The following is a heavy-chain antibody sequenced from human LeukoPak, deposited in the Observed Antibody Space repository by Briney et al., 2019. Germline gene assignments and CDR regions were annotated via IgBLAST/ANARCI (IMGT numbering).Heavy chain of an antibody. CDR2: IYTSGST. V-gene: IGHV4-4*07. CDR1: GGSISSYY. CDR3: ARGSHMVVVVAATGGYFDY. Sequence: PSETLSLTCTVSGGSISSYYWSWIRQPAGKGLEWIGRIYTSGSTNYNPSLKSRVTMSVDTSKNQFSLKLSSVTAADTAVYYCARGSHMVVVVAATGGYFDYWGQGTLVTVSS. J-gene: IGHJ4*02. D-gene: IGHD2-15*01.